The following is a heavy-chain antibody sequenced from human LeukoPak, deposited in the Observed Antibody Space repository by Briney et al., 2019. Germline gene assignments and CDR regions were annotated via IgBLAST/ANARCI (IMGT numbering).Heavy chain of an antibody. V-gene: IGHV3-13*01. CDR1: GFTLSSHD. Sequence: GGSLSLSCAPSGFTLSSHDMHWARHPTGKGLEWVSVIGSTGNTYYTDAVKGRFTISREDANNSLYFQIDNLRAEDTAVYYCARSKSYSSGWTDFDCWGQGTLVTVSS. CDR2: IGSTGNT. CDR3: ARSKSYSSGWTDFDC. D-gene: IGHD6-19*01. J-gene: IGHJ4*02.